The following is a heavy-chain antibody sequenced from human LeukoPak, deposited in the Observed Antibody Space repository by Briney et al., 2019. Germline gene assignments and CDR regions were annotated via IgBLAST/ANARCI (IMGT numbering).Heavy chain of an antibody. CDR2: INPNSGGT. V-gene: IGHV1-2*02. J-gene: IGHJ5*02. Sequence: ASVTVSCKASGYIFTGYYMHWVRQAPGQGLEWMGWINPNSGGTDYAQKFQGRVTMTRDTSINTAYMDLSGLKSDDTAVYYCARGSPYSGSYRWFDPWGQGTLVTVSS. CDR3: ARGSPYSGSYRWFDP. D-gene: IGHD1-26*01. CDR1: GYIFTGYY.